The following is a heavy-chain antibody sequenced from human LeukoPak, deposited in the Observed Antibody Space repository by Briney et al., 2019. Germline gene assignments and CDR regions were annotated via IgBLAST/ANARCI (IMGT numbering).Heavy chain of an antibody. Sequence: GGSLRLSCAASGFTFSSYAMSWVRQAPGKGLEWVSAISGSGGSTYYADSVKGRFTISRDNAKNSLYLQMNSLRAEDTAVYYCARAAPYYYGMDVWGQGTTVTVSS. V-gene: IGHV3-23*01. J-gene: IGHJ6*02. CDR2: ISGSGGST. CDR1: GFTFSSYA. CDR3: ARAAPYYYGMDV.